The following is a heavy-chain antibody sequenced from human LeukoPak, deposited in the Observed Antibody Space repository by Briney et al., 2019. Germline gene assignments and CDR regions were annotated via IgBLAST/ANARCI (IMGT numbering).Heavy chain of an antibody. CDR3: AREYRSGYDSSGYYPIEGDAFDI. V-gene: IGHV3-7*05. D-gene: IGHD3-22*01. CDR2: IKQDGSEK. CDR1: GFTFSSYW. J-gene: IGHJ3*02. Sequence: GGSLRLSCAASGFTFSSYWMGWVRQAPGKGLEWVANIKQDGSEKYYVDSVKGRFTISRDNAKNSLYLQMNSLRAEDTAVYYCAREYRSGYDSSGYYPIEGDAFDIWGQGTMVTVSS.